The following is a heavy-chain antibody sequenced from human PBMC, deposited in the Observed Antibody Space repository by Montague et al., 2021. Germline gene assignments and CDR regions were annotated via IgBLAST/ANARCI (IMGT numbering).Heavy chain of an antibody. Sequence: SETLSLTCTVSRSLITSDYYGGWIRQPPGKRLEWMGRVSHGGRTYYNQSLKSRRTILVDTSNNHLSLTLSSVTAAGTAMYYCARERDRYYYMDIWGKGTTVTVSS. V-gene: IGHV4-38-2*02. CDR1: RSLITSDYY. CDR2: VSHGGRT. J-gene: IGHJ6*03. CDR3: ARERDRYYYMDI.